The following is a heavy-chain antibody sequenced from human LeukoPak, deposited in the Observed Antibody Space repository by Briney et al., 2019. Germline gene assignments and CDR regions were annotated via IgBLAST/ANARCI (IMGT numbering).Heavy chain of an antibody. CDR3: AMRPADCSSSSCPTINRYYYGMDV. Sequence: GGSLRLSCAASGFTFRDYAMSWVRQAPGKGLEWVSAISGNGGSTYYADSVKGRFAISRDNSKNTLHLQLNSLRDEDTAMYYCAMRPADCSSSSCPTINRYYYGMDVWGQGTTVIVSS. V-gene: IGHV3-23*01. CDR1: GFTFRDYA. J-gene: IGHJ6*02. D-gene: IGHD2-15*01. CDR2: ISGNGGST.